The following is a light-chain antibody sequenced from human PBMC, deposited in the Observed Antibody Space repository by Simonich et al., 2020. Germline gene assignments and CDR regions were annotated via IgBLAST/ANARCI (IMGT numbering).Light chain of an antibody. Sequence: NFMLTQPHSVSESPGKTVTISCPRSSGSMASNYGQWYQQRPGSSPPTVIYGDNQRPSGVPYRFSGSIDSSSNSASLTISGLKTEDEADYYCQSYDSSNVVFGGGTKLTVL. V-gene: IGLV6-57*01. CDR1: SGSMASNY. CDR3: QSYDSSNVV. J-gene: IGLJ2*01. CDR2: GDN.